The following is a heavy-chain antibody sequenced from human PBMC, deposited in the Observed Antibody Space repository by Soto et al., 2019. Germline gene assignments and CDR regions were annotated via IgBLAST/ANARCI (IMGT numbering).Heavy chain of an antibody. CDR3: AWPTIAYYDFWSGYHDAFDI. CDR1: GYTFTSYA. D-gene: IGHD3-3*01. J-gene: IGHJ3*02. V-gene: IGHV1-3*01. CDR2: INAGNGNT. Sequence: ASVKVSCKASGYTFTSYAMHWVRQAPGQRLEWMGWINAGNGNTKYSQKYQGRVTITRDTSASTAYMELSSLRSEDTAVYYCAWPTIAYYDFWSGYHDAFDIWGQGTMVTVSS.